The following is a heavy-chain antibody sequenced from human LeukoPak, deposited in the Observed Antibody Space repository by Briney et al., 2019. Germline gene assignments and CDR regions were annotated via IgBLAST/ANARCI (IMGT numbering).Heavy chain of an antibody. J-gene: IGHJ6*02. D-gene: IGHD3-22*01. CDR3: ARAQNYYDSSGYWTDYYYYGMDV. V-gene: IGHV1-69*13. CDR1: GGTFSSYA. Sequence: SVKVSCKASGGTFSSYAISWVRQAPGQGLGWMGGIIPIFGTANYAQKFQGRVTITADESTSTAYMELSSLRSEDTAVYYCARAQNYYDSSGYWTDYYYYGMDVWGQGTTVTVSS. CDR2: IIPIFGTA.